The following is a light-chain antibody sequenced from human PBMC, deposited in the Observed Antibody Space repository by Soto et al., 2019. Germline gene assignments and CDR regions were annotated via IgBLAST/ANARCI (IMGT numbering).Light chain of an antibody. CDR3: SSYTTNSSLI. Sequence: QSALTQPASVSGSPGQSITISCAGTMRDVGAYNLVSWYQQHPGRAPQLIIYEVRNRPSGISFRFSGSKSGNTASLTISGLPAEDEADYYCSSYTTNSSLIFGGGTKLTVL. CDR2: EVR. J-gene: IGLJ2*01. V-gene: IGLV2-14*01. CDR1: MRDVGAYNL.